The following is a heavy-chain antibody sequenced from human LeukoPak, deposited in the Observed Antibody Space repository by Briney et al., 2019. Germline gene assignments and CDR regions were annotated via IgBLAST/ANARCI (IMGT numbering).Heavy chain of an antibody. V-gene: IGHV4-38-2*02. Sequence: PSETLSLTCTVSGYSISSGYYWGWIRQPPGKGLEWIGSIYHSGSTYYNPSLKSRVTISVDKSKNQFSLKLSSVTAADTAVYYCAREKGNGYNSDYFDYWGQGTLVTVSS. CDR3: AREKGNGYNSDYFDY. CDR2: IYHSGST. D-gene: IGHD5-24*01. J-gene: IGHJ4*02. CDR1: GYSISSGYY.